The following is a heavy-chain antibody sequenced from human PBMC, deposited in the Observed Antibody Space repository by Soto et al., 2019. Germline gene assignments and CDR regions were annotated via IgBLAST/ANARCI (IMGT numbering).Heavy chain of an antibody. CDR3: ARDSSASATSYSFDS. Sequence: ASVKVSCKASGYKFINHYIHWVRQAPGVGLEWMGMINPNGGGTDYAQKFQGRVTMTTDTYASTVHMELSSLRSEDTAVYFCARDSSASATSYSFDSWGQGTLVNVSS. CDR1: GYKFINHY. CDR2: INPNGGGT. V-gene: IGHV1-46*01. D-gene: IGHD3-10*01. J-gene: IGHJ4*02.